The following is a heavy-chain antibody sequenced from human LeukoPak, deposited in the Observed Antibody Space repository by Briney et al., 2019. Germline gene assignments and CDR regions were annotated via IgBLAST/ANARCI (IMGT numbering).Heavy chain of an antibody. D-gene: IGHD1-7*01. Sequence: KPSETLSLTCAVSGDSITTTTDYWGWIRQSPGKGLEWVGSFYYGGNPYYNPSLKSRVTISVDTSKNQFSLKLTSVTSADTAVYYCTRHQNYPPHDYWGPGTLVTVSS. CDR3: TRHQNYPPHDY. CDR1: GDSITTTTDY. J-gene: IGHJ4*02. CDR2: FYYGGNP. V-gene: IGHV4-39*01.